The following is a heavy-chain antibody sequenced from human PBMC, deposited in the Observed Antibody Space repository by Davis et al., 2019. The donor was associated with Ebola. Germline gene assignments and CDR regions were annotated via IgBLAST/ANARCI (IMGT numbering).Heavy chain of an antibody. J-gene: IGHJ6*02. Sequence: GESLKISCAASGFTFSSYWMSWVRQAPGKGLEWVSVIYSGGSTYYADSVKGRFTISRDNAKNSLYLQMNSLRAEDTAVYYCARHYSPVDTAMVTGLYYYYYGMDVWGQGTTVTVSS. V-gene: IGHV3-66*04. D-gene: IGHD5-18*01. CDR2: IYSGGST. CDR3: ARHYSPVDTAMVTGLYYYYYGMDV. CDR1: GFTFSSYW.